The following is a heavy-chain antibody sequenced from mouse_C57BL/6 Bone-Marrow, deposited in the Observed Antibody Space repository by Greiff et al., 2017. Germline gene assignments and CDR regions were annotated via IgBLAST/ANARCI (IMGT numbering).Heavy chain of an antibody. CDR2: IYPGNSDT. V-gene: IGHV1-5*01. J-gene: IGHJ1*03. Sequence: VQLQQSGTVLARPGASVKMSCKTSGYTFTSYWMHWVKQRPGQGLAWIGAIYPGNSDTSYNQKFKGKAKLTAVTSASTAYMELSSLTNEDSAFYYCTREGDGSLLDGYVDVWGTGTTVTVSS. CDR3: TREGDGSLLDGYVDV. D-gene: IGHD1-1*01. CDR1: GYTFTSYW.